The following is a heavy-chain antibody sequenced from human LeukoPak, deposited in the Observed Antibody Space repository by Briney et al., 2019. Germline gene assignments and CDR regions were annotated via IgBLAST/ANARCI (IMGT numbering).Heavy chain of an antibody. J-gene: IGHJ5*02. CDR3: ARHLPLTTDEFDP. CDR2: IYHSGST. CDR1: GYSISSVYY. Sequence: SETLSLTCAVSGYSISSVYYWGRIRQPPGKGLEWIGSIYHSGSTYYNPSLKSRVTISVDTSKNQFSLKLSSVTAADTAVYYCARHLPLTTDEFDPWGQGTLVTVSS. D-gene: IGHD4-17*01. V-gene: IGHV4-38-2*01.